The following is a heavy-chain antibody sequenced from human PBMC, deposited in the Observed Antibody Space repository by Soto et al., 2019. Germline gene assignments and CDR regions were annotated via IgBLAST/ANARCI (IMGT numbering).Heavy chain of an antibody. D-gene: IGHD2-15*01. Sequence: QITLKESGPTLVKPTQTLTLTCTFSGFSLSTSGVGVGWIRQPPGKALEWLAVIYWDNDKRYSPSLKSRLTITKDTPKNQVVLTMTSMDPVDTATYYCAHRRPSAAFDYWGQGTLVTVSS. J-gene: IGHJ4*02. CDR2: IYWDNDK. CDR3: AHRRPSAAFDY. V-gene: IGHV2-5*02. CDR1: GFSLSTSGVG.